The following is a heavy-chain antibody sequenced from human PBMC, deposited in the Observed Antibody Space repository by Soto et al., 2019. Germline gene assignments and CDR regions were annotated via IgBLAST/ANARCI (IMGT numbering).Heavy chain of an antibody. CDR1: VGTFSSYA. D-gene: IGHD2-21*02. Sequence: QVQLVQSGAEVKKPGSSVKVSCKASVGTFSSYAISWVRQAPGQGREWMGGLIPIFSTANYAQKCQGRVTITADESTIPAYMELSSLRAEDTAVYYCASQPHIVVVTATLYYCDGMDVWGRGTKVTVSS. CDR3: ASQPHIVVVTATLYYCDGMDV. CDR2: LIPIFSTA. J-gene: IGHJ6*02. V-gene: IGHV1-69*01.